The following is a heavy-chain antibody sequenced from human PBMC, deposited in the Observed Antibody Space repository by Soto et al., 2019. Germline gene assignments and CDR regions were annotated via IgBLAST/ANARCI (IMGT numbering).Heavy chain of an antibody. D-gene: IGHD6-19*01. J-gene: IGHJ4*02. CDR2: IYHSGST. CDR3: ASVNSRGWKIDY. V-gene: IGHV4-4*02. CDR1: SGSISSSKW. Sequence: ASETRSLTCAVASGSISSSKWWSWVRQPPGKGLEWIWEIYHSGSTNYNPSLKSRVTISVDKSKNQFSLKLSSVAAAVTAVFFLASVNSRGWKIDYWGQGTLVTVSS.